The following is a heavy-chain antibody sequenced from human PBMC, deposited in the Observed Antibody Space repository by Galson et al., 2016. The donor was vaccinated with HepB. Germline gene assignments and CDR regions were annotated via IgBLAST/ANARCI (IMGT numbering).Heavy chain of an antibody. CDR2: IFYSGTT. J-gene: IGHJ6*02. CDR3: ARDPGSGGICVDV. D-gene: IGHD3-10*01. Sequence: TLSLTCTVSGGSISSGGFYWSWIRQLPGKGLEWIGYIFYSGTTHYNPSLKSRITISVDTSKNQFSLRLNSVTDADTAVDYCARDPGSGGICVDVWGQGTTVTVS. V-gene: IGHV4-31*03. CDR1: GGSISSGGFY.